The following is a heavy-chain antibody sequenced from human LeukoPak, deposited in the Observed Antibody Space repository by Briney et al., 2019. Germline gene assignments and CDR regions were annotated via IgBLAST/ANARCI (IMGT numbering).Heavy chain of an antibody. Sequence: GGSLRLSCAASGFTFSSYGMHWVRQAPGKGLEWVAVMSYDGSNKYYADSVKGRFTISRDNSKNTVYLQMNSLRAEDTAVYYCAKSHVSSGWHSDFWGQGTRVTVSS. V-gene: IGHV3-30*18. D-gene: IGHD6-19*01. CDR3: AKSHVSSGWHSDF. CDR1: GFTFSSYG. J-gene: IGHJ4*02. CDR2: MSYDGSNK.